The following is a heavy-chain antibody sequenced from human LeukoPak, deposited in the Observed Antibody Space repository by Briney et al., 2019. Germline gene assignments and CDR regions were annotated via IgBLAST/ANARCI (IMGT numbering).Heavy chain of an antibody. CDR3: AIDRYSSGWYTFDY. V-gene: IGHV3-21*01. CDR2: ISSCSSYI. D-gene: IGHD6-19*01. Sequence: WGSLRLSCAASGFTFSNFGINWVRQPPAPGLEWVSSISSCSSYISYEDSVKGRFTISRDNAKNSLDLQMNSLRAEDTAVYYCAIDRYSSGWYTFDYWGQGTLVTVSS. J-gene: IGHJ4*02. CDR1: GFTFSNFG.